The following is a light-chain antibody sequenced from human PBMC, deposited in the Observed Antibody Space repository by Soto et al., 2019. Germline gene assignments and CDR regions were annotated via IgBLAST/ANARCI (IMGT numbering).Light chain of an antibody. CDR2: DVI. Sequence: QSALTQPPSVSGSPGQSVTISCTVTSSDVGDYEHVSWYQLAPGTAPKLLISDVINRPSGVPDRFSGSKSGNTASLTVSGLQAEDEADYYCTSHAGNYNFPYVFGTGTKLTVL. V-gene: IGLV2-8*01. CDR3: TSHAGNYNFPYV. J-gene: IGLJ1*01. CDR1: SSDVGDYEH.